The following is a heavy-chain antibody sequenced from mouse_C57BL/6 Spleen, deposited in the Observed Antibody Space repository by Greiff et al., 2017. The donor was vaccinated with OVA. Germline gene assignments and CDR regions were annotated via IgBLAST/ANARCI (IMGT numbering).Heavy chain of an antibody. CDR2: IYPGSGST. J-gene: IGHJ4*01. D-gene: IGHD2-5*01. Sequence: QVQLQQSGAELVKPGASVKMSCKASGYTFTSYWITWVKQRPGQGLEWIGDIYPGSGSTNYNEKFKSKATLTVDTSSSTAYMQLSSLTSEDSAVYYCARYYSNYRAMDYWGQGTSVTVSS. CDR1: GYTFTSYW. V-gene: IGHV1-55*01. CDR3: ARYYSNYRAMDY.